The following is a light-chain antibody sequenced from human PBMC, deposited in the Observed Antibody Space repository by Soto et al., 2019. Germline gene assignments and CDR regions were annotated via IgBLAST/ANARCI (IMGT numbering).Light chain of an antibody. CDR1: QGISNY. V-gene: IGKV1-27*01. CDR2: ATS. Sequence: DIQMTQSPSSLSASIGDRVTITCRASQGISNYLAWHQQKPGKAPKVLIYATSTLHSGVPSRFSGSRSGTDFTLTISSLQPEDVATYYCQKYNSAPEAFGPGTKVDTK. CDR3: QKYNSAPEA. J-gene: IGKJ3*01.